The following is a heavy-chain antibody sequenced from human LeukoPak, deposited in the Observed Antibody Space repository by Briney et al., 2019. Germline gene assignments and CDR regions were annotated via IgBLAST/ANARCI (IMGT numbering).Heavy chain of an antibody. J-gene: IGHJ5*02. D-gene: IGHD3-10*01. Sequence: ASVKVSCKASGYTFTSYDINWVRQATGQGLEWMGWMNPNSGNTGYAQKFQGRVTMTRNTSISTAYMELSSLRSEDTAVYYCARRITMVRGFFDWFDPWGQGTLVTVSS. CDR3: ARRITMVRGFFDWFDP. V-gene: IGHV1-8*01. CDR2: MNPNSGNT. CDR1: GYTFTSYD.